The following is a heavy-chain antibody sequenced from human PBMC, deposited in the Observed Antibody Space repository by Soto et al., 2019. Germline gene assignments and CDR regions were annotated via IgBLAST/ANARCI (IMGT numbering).Heavy chain of an antibody. CDR3: AKDSITRIVVGGRRFEN. J-gene: IGHJ4*02. Sequence: LRLSFAASGFTFSSYAMSWVRQAPGKGLEWVSAISGSGGSTYYADSVKGRFTISRDNAKNTLYLQMNSLRAEDTAVYYCAKDSITRIVVGGRRFENWGQGTLVTVSS. D-gene: IGHD3-22*01. CDR1: GFTFSSYA. V-gene: IGHV3-23*01. CDR2: ISGSGGST.